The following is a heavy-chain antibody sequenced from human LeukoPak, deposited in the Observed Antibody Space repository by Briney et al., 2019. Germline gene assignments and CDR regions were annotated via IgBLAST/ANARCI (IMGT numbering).Heavy chain of an antibody. Sequence: GGSLRLSCAASGFIFSSYAMHWVRQAPGKGLEWVAVISYDGSNKYYADSVKGRFTISRDNSKNTLYLQMNSLRAEDTAVYYCARSSPRVNRSPIDYWGQGTLVTVSS. J-gene: IGHJ4*02. V-gene: IGHV3-30*04. CDR3: ARSSPRVNRSPIDY. CDR1: GFIFSSYA. CDR2: ISYDGSNK. D-gene: IGHD1-14*01.